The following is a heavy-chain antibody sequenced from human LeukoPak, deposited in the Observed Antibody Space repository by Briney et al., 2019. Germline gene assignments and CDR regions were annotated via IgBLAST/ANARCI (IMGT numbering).Heavy chain of an antibody. CDR2: IIPIFGTA. Sequence: GASVKVSCKASGGTFSSYAISWVRQAHGQGLEWMGGIIPIFGTANYAQKFQGRVTITADESTSTAYMELSSLRSEDTAVYYCARAPRQISALPMDVWGKGTTVTVSS. CDR1: GGTFSSYA. V-gene: IGHV1-69*13. D-gene: IGHD3-16*02. CDR3: ARAPRQISALPMDV. J-gene: IGHJ6*03.